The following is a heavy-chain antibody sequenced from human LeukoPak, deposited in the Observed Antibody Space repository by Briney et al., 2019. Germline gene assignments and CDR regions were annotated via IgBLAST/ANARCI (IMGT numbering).Heavy chain of an antibody. V-gene: IGHV1-2*02. CDR2: INPDTGGT. CDR1: GYTFTGYY. Sequence: ASVKVSCKASGYTFTGYYMHWVRQAPGQGLEWMGYINPDTGGTNYAQRFQGRVTMTRDTSISTAYMQLSRLRSDDTAVYSCARDVSGSGWFDPWGQGTLVTVSP. CDR3: ARDVSGSGWFDP. J-gene: IGHJ5*02. D-gene: IGHD3-10*01.